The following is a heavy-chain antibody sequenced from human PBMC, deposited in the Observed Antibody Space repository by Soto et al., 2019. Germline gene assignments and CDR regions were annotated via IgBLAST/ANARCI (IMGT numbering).Heavy chain of an antibody. CDR3: ARVGLYYDILTGYYPTTFDY. Sequence: SETLSLTCTVSGGSISSYYWSWIRQPPGKGLEWIGYIYYSGSTNYNPSLKSRVTISVDTSKNQFSLKLSSVTAADTAVYYCARVGLYYDILTGYYPTTFDYWGQGTLVTVSS. CDR2: IYYSGST. CDR1: GGSISSYY. D-gene: IGHD3-9*01. V-gene: IGHV4-59*01. J-gene: IGHJ4*02.